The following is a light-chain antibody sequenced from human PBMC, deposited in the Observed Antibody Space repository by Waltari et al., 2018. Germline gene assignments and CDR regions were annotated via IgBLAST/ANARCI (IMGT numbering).Light chain of an antibody. CDR2: EVG. Sequence: QSALTQPRPVSGSPGQSVPIPCTGTRRYVGAYNYVPWYQQHPGKAPKLMIYEVGKRPSGVPDRFSGSKSGNTASLTISGLQAEDEADYYCCSHAGSSVVFGGGTKLTVL. CDR3: CSHAGSSVV. CDR1: RRYVGAYNY. V-gene: IGLV2-11*01. J-gene: IGLJ2*01.